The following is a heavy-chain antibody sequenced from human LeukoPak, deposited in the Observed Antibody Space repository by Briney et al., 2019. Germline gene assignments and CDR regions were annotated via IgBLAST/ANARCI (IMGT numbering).Heavy chain of an antibody. Sequence: SETLSLTCTVSGGSISSGGYYWSWIRQPPGKGLEWIGYIYHSGSTYYNPSLKSRVTISVDRSKNQFSLKLSSVTAADTAVYYCASTAKKDIVVVPAAGDYWGQGTLVTVSS. CDR3: ASTAKKDIVVVPAAGDY. CDR2: IYHSGST. D-gene: IGHD2-2*01. CDR1: GGSISSGGYY. V-gene: IGHV4-30-2*01. J-gene: IGHJ4*02.